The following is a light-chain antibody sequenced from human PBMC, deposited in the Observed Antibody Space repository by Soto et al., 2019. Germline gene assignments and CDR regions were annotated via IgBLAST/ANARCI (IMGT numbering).Light chain of an antibody. V-gene: IGKV2-30*01. CDR1: QSLVYSDGHTY. CDR3: MQATHWSLT. Sequence: DVVMTQSPLSLPVTLGQPASISCRSSQSLVYSDGHTYLNWFQQRPGQSPRRLIYKVSNRDSWVPDRFSGSGPGTDFKRKISRVESAYVGVYYCMQATHWSLTLGGGTKVESK. CDR2: KVS. J-gene: IGKJ4*01.